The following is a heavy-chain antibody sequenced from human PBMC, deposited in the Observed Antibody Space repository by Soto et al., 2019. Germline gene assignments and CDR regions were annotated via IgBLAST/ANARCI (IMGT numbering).Heavy chain of an antibody. V-gene: IGHV4-59*01. Sequence: SETLSLTCTVSGGSISSYYLSWIRQPPGKGLEWIGYIYYSGSTNYNPSLKSRVTISVDTSKNQFSLRLSSVTAADTAVYYCARDRDYGSGSYYGDYYYMDVWGKGTTVTVSS. CDR1: GGSISSYY. J-gene: IGHJ6*03. CDR3: ARDRDYGSGSYYGDYYYMDV. D-gene: IGHD3-10*01. CDR2: IYYSGST.